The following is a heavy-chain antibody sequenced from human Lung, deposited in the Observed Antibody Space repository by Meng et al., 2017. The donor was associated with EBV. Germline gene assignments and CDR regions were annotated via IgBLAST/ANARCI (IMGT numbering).Heavy chain of an antibody. CDR1: GYSFTTYA. CDR3: ARTGCSSSSCYDY. CDR2: INAGNGNT. V-gene: IGHV1-3*01. J-gene: IGHJ4*02. Sequence: QVQLVQSGAEVKKPGASVKCSCKASGYSFTTYAMHWVRQAPGQRLEWMGWINAGNGNTKYSEKFQSRVTITRDTAASTAYMELSSLRSEDTAVYYCARTGCSSSSCYDYWGQGTLVTVSS. D-gene: IGHD2-2*01.